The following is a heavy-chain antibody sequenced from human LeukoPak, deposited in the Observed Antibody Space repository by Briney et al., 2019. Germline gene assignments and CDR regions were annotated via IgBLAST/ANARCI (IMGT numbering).Heavy chain of an antibody. J-gene: IGHJ4*02. Sequence: VASVKVSCKASGYTFTSYYMHWVRQAPGQGLEWMGIINPSGGSTSYAQKFQGRVTMTRDMSTSTVYMELSSLRSEDTAVYYCASRGGYGKDFDYWGQGTQVTVSS. CDR2: INPSGGST. D-gene: IGHD5-18*01. CDR1: GYTFTSYY. CDR3: ASRGGYGKDFDY. V-gene: IGHV1-46*01.